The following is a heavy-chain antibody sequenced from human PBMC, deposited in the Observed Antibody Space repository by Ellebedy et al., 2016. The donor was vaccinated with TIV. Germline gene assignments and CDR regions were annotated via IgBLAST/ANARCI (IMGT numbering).Heavy chain of an antibody. CDR3: ARDARIFFDGDDSHGALEN. J-gene: IGHJ4*02. CDR1: GFTFSDSC. CDR2: ISTGSYYA. V-gene: IGHV3-21*01. Sequence: PGGSLRLSCTASGFTFSDSCINWVRQAPGKGLAWISSISTGSYYAYYADSVKGRFTISRDNAKDSLYLQMNSLRAEDTAVYYCARDARIFFDGDDSHGALENWGQGTLVTVSS. D-gene: IGHD3-3*01.